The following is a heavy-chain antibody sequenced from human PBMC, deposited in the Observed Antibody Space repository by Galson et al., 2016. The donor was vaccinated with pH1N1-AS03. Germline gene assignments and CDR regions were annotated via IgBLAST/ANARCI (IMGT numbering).Heavy chain of an antibody. Sequence: SVKVSCKASGGNFRTHPISWVRQAPGQGLEWMGGIMPVIGPAKYAQKFQGRVTISADESTSTAYMELNNLRPEDTAVYYCATDHYETRDFRGAWDYWGQGTPVTVSS. V-gene: IGHV1-69*13. D-gene: IGHD3-22*01. CDR1: GGNFRTHP. J-gene: IGHJ4*02. CDR3: ATDHYETRDFRGAWDY. CDR2: IMPVIGPA.